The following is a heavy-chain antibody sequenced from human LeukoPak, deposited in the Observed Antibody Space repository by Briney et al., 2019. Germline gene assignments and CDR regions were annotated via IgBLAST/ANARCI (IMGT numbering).Heavy chain of an antibody. Sequence: GGSLRLSCAASGFTFSSYGMHWVRQAPGKGLEWVAVISYDGSNKYYADSVKGRFTISRDNSKNTLYLQMNSLRAEDTAVYYCAKVDYYDSSGYYYHIDYWGQGILVTVSS. CDR2: ISYDGSNK. D-gene: IGHD3-22*01. CDR3: AKVDYYDSSGYYYHIDY. V-gene: IGHV3-30*18. J-gene: IGHJ4*02. CDR1: GFTFSSYG.